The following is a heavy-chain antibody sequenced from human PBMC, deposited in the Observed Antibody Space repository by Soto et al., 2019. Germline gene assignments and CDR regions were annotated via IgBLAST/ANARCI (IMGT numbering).Heavy chain of an antibody. CDR3: ARVAGDTNAFDI. Sequence: SVKVSCKASGGTFSSYTISWVRQAPGQGLEWMGRIIPILGIANYAQKFQGRVTITADKSTSTAYMELSSLRSEDTAVYYCARVAGDTNAFDIWGQGTMVTVSS. D-gene: IGHD2-15*01. V-gene: IGHV1-69*02. CDR1: GGTFSSYT. CDR2: IIPILGIA. J-gene: IGHJ3*02.